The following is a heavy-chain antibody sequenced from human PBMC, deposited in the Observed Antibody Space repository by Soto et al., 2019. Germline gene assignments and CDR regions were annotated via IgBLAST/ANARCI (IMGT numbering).Heavy chain of an antibody. V-gene: IGHV4-4*07. Sequence: PSETLSLTCAVSGGYISTYYWSWIRQPAGKGLEWIGRVYSTGSTSYNPSLKSRVTMSVDTSKNQFSLRLNSVTAADTAVYYCARGIVGVTTGYYFDSWGQGTLVTVSS. CDR2: VYSTGST. J-gene: IGHJ4*02. D-gene: IGHD1-26*01. CDR3: ARGIVGVTTGYYFDS. CDR1: GGYISTYY.